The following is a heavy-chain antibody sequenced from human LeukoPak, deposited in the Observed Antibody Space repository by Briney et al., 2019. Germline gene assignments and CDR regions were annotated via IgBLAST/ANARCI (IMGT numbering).Heavy chain of an antibody. CDR3: ARDYR. D-gene: IGHD3-16*02. CDR1: GFTFSNFW. Sequence: GGSLRLSCAASGFTFSNFWMTWVRQAPGKGLEWVANIKQDGSEEYYVDPVKGRFIISRDNAKNLLYLQMNSLRAEDTAVYYCARDYRWGQGTLVTVSS. V-gene: IGHV3-7*03. CDR2: IKQDGSEE. J-gene: IGHJ4*02.